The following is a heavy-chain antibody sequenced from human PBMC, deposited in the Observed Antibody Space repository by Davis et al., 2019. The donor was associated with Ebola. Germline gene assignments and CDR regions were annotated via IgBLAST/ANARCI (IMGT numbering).Heavy chain of an antibody. CDR2: ISYDGSNK. CDR1: GFTFSSYG. V-gene: IGHV3-30*18. CDR3: AKGQKGDEYSGSFVDAFDI. Sequence: PGGSLRLSCAASGFTFSSYGMHWVRQAPGKGLEWVAVISYDGSNKYYADSVKGRFTISRDNSKNTLYLQMNSLRAEDTAVYYCAKGQKGDEYSGSFVDAFDIWGQGTMVTVSS. D-gene: IGHD1-26*01. J-gene: IGHJ3*02.